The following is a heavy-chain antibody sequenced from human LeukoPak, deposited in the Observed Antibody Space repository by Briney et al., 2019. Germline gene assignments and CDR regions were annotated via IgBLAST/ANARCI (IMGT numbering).Heavy chain of an antibody. Sequence: PSETLSLTCAVYGGSFSGYYWSWIRQPPGKGLEWIGEINHSGSTNYNPSLKSRVTISVDTSKNQFSLKLSSVTAADTAVYYCAREQAYCGADCPLAFDIWGQGTMVTVSS. CDR2: INHSGST. D-gene: IGHD2-21*01. CDR1: GGSFSGYY. CDR3: AREQAYCGADCPLAFDI. V-gene: IGHV4-34*01. J-gene: IGHJ3*02.